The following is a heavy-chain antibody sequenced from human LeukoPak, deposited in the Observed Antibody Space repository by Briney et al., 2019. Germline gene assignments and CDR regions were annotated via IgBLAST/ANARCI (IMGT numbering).Heavy chain of an antibody. CDR2: IYTSGST. V-gene: IGHV4-4*07. J-gene: IGHJ6*03. CDR1: GGSISSYY. Sequence: SETLSLTCTVSGGSISSYYWSWIRQPAGKGLEWIGRIYTSGSTNYNPSLKSRVTISVDKSKNQFSLKLSSVTAADTAVYYCARGSGRTYYYYYYYMDVWGKGTTVTVSS. CDR3: ARGSGRTYYYYYYYMDV. D-gene: IGHD3-3*01.